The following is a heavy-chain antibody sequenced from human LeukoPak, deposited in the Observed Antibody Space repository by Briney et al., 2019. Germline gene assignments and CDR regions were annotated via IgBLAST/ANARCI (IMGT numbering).Heavy chain of an antibody. CDR1: GFTFSNYG. J-gene: IGHJ6*03. D-gene: IGHD3-3*01. Sequence: GGSLRLSFAASGFTFSNYGMHWVRQAPGKGLEWVAFIRYDGSNKYYADSVKGRFTISRDNSKNTLYLQMNSLRVEDTAVYYCARISSFWSGLHYYYFMDVWGKGTTVTVSS. CDR2: IRYDGSNK. V-gene: IGHV3-30*02. CDR3: ARISSFWSGLHYYYFMDV.